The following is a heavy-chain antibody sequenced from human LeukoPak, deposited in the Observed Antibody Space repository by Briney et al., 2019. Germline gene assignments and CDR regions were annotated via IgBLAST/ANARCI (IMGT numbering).Heavy chain of an antibody. CDR3: ARGVSYYNEAFYI. V-gene: IGHV3-48*03. CDR2: ISSSGSSI. D-gene: IGHD1-26*01. CDR1: GFIFSSYE. J-gene: IGHJ3*02. Sequence: PGGSLRLSCAASGFIFSSYEMNWVRQAPGKGLEWASYISSSGSSIYYADSVKGRFTISRDNAKNSLYLQMNSLRAEDTAVYYCARGVSYYNEAFYIWGQGTMVTVSS.